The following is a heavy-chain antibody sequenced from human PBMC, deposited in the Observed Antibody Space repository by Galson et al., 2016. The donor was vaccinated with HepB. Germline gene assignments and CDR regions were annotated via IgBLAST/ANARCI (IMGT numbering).Heavy chain of an antibody. CDR1: GGSISSSDYY. Sequence: SETLSLTCTVSGGSISSSDYYWGWIRQPPGKGLEWIGSIYYSGSTYSNPSLKSRVTISVDTSKNQFSLKLSSVTAADTAVYYCAREGYYYGSSGRRRVDIWGQGTMVTVSS. CDR2: IYYSGST. CDR3: AREGYYYGSSGRRRVDI. V-gene: IGHV4-39*02. D-gene: IGHD3-22*01. J-gene: IGHJ3*02.